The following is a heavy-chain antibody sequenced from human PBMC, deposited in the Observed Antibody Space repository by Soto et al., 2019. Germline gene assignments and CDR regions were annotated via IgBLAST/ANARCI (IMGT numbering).Heavy chain of an antibody. CDR2: ISSSGTDI. J-gene: IGHJ3*02. D-gene: IGHD2-21*01. CDR1: GFIFRDYY. V-gene: IGHV3-11*01. CDR3: ARAYSDAFDI. Sequence: QVQLVESGGGLVKPGGSLRLSCAASGFIFRDYYMTWIRQAPGKGLEWVSYISSSGTDIYYADSVKGRFTISRDNAKSSLYLQMSSLRAEDTAVYYCARAYSDAFDIWGQGTMVTVSS.